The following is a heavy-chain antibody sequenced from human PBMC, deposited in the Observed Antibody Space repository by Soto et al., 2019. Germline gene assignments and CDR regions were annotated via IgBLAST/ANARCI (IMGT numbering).Heavy chain of an antibody. CDR1: VDSVSSNTAS. CDR3: ARQLPVGATSWFDP. J-gene: IGHJ5*02. D-gene: IGHD1-26*01. Sequence: SQTLSLTCAISVDSVSSNTASWNWIRQSPSRGLEWLGRTYFRSKWYNDYAVSVKSRVTISLDTSKNQFSLSLTSVTAAHTARDYCARQLPVGATSWFDPWGQGTLVTVSS. CDR2: TYFRSKWYN. V-gene: IGHV6-1*01.